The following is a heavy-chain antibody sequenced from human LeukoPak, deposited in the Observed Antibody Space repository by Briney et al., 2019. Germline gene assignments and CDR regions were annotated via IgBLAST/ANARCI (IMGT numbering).Heavy chain of an antibody. Sequence: SETLSLTCTVSGGSISSGGYYWSWIRQPPGKGLEWIGYIYHSGSTYYNPSLKSRVTISVDRSKNQFSLKLSSVTAADTAVYYCALIPIAAAGSNFDYCGQGTLVTVSS. D-gene: IGHD6-13*01. CDR2: IYHSGST. CDR3: ALIPIAAAGSNFDY. V-gene: IGHV4-30-2*01. CDR1: GGSISSGGYY. J-gene: IGHJ4*02.